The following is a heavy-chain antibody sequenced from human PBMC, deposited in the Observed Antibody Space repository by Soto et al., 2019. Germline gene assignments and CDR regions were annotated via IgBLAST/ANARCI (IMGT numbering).Heavy chain of an antibody. CDR1: GGSISSGGYY. Sequence: SETLSLTCTVSGGSISSGGYYWSWIRQHPGKGLEWIGYIYYSGSTYYNPSLKSRVTISVDTSKNQFSLKLSSVTAADTAVYYCARTPQGCSGGSRSVTNYWAQRTPVTVSS. CDR3: ARTPQGCSGGSRSVTNY. V-gene: IGHV4-31*03. J-gene: IGHJ4*02. D-gene: IGHD2-15*01. CDR2: IYYSGST.